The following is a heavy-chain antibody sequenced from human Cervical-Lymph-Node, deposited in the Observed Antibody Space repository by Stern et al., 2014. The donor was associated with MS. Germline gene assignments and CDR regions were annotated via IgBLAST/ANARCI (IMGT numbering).Heavy chain of an antibody. J-gene: IGHJ5*02. Sequence: VQLVESGPGLLRPSETLSLTCTVSGASITSYYWSWIRQPPGKGLEWIGYIYYSGTTNYNASLKGRVAISIDTSKTHFSLRLSSVTAADTAVYYCARATDLWGQGTLVTVSS. CDR3: ARATDL. CDR2: IYYSGTT. CDR1: GASITSYY. V-gene: IGHV4-59*01.